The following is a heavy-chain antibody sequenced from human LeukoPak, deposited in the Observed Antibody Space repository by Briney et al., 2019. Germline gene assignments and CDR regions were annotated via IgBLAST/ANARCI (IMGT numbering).Heavy chain of an antibody. D-gene: IGHD2-15*01. J-gene: IGHJ4*02. V-gene: IGHV1-18*04. CDR1: GYTFTSYG. CDR2: ISAYNGNK. Sequence: ASVTVSCKASGYTFTSYGISWVRQAPGQGLEWMGWISAYNGNKNYAQKLQGRVTMTTDTSTSTAYMELRSLRSDDTAVYYCAATLGGYCRGGSCYSSDYWGQGTLVTVSS. CDR3: AATLGGYCRGGSCYSSDY.